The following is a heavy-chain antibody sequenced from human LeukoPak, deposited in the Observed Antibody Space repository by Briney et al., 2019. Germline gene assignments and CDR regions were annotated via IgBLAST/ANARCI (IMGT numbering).Heavy chain of an antibody. Sequence: SETLSLTCAIYGGSFSGYYWSWIRQPPGKGLEWIGEINHSGSTNYNPSLKSRVTISVDTSKNQFSLKLSSVTAADTAVYYCARLMDTAMVPWYFDLWGRGTLVTVSS. CDR1: GGSFSGYY. D-gene: IGHD5-18*01. V-gene: IGHV4-34*01. J-gene: IGHJ2*01. CDR2: INHSGST. CDR3: ARLMDTAMVPWYFDL.